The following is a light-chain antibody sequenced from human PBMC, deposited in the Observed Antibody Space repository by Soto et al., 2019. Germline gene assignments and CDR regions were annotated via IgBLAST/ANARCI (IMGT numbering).Light chain of an antibody. CDR3: QSYDSSLSGLYV. CDR2: GNS. CDR1: SSNIGAGYD. V-gene: IGLV1-40*01. Sequence: QSVLTQPPSVSGAPGQRVTISCTGSSSNIGAGYDVHWYQQLPGTAPKLLIYGNSNRPSGVPDRFSCSKSGTSASLAITGVQAEDEADYYCQSYDSSLSGLYVFGTGTKLTVL. J-gene: IGLJ1*01.